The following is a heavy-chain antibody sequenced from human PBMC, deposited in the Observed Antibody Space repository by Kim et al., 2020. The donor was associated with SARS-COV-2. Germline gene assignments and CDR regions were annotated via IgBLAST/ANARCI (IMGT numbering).Heavy chain of an antibody. V-gene: IGHV3-74*01. CDR3: ARDLRGPFDH. J-gene: IGHJ4*02. Sequence: YADSVMGQFILSRDNARNTLYLQMNSLRADDTAEYYCARDLRGPFDHWGQGVLVTVSS.